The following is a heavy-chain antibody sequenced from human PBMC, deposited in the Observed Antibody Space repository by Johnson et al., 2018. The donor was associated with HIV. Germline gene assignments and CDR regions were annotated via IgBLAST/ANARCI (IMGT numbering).Heavy chain of an antibody. D-gene: IGHD6-13*01. CDR3: ARVITEGGTRWAFDI. V-gene: IGHV3-20*04. CDR2: IKWNGGSP. CDR1: GFTFDDYG. Sequence: VQLVESGGGVVRPGGSLRLSCGASGFTFDDYGMSWVRQVPGKGLEWVSGIKWNGGSPGYADSVRGRFTISRDNSKNMLYLQMNSLRAEDTAVYYCARVITEGGTRWAFDIWGQGTLVTVSS. J-gene: IGHJ3*02.